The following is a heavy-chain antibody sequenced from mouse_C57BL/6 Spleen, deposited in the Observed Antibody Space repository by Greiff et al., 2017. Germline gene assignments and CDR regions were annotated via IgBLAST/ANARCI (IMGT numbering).Heavy chain of an antibody. CDR1: GFSLTSYG. CDR2: IWRGGST. CDR3: AKDDYYGSSYGWYFDV. J-gene: IGHJ1*03. V-gene: IGHV2-5*01. D-gene: IGHD1-1*01. Sequence: QVQLQQSGPGLVQPSQSLSITCTVSGFSLTSYGVHWVRQSPGKGLEWLGVIWRGGSTDYNAAFMSRLSITKDNSKSQVFFKMNSLQADDTAIYYCAKDDYYGSSYGWYFDVWGTGTPVTVSA.